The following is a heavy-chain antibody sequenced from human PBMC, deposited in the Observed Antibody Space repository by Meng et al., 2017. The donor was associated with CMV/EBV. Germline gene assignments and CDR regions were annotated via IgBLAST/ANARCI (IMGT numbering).Heavy chain of an antibody. CDR1: GGTFSSYT. CDR2: IIPILGIA. Sequence: SVKVSCKASGGTFSSYTISWVRQAPGQGLEWMGRIIPILGIANYAQKFQGRVTINADKSTSTAYMELSSLRSEDTAVYYCARSYYDSSGYYAYWGQGTLVTVSS. J-gene: IGHJ4*02. CDR3: ARSYYDSSGYYAY. D-gene: IGHD3-22*01. V-gene: IGHV1-69*02.